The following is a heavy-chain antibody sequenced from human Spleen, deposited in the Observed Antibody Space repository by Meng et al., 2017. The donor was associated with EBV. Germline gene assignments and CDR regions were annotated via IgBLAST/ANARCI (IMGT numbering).Heavy chain of an antibody. CDR3: AREDYYDSSGYYGV. CDR2: IYTGGST. CDR1: GFTVSSNY. Sequence: EAQLVESXXGXIQPGXXVXXXXXASGFTVSSNYMSWVRQAPGKGLEWVSVIYTGGSTYYADSVKGRFTISRDNSKNTLYLQMNSLRAEDTAMYYCAREDYYDSSGYYGVWGQGTMVTVSS. V-gene: IGHV3-53*01. J-gene: IGHJ4*02. D-gene: IGHD3-22*01.